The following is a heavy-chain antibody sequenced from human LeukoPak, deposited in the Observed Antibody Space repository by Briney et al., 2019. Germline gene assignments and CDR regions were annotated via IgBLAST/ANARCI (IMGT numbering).Heavy chain of an antibody. CDR1: GGSTSGSY. CDR3: ARWGYESSGYYRPFDY. Sequence: SETLSLTCTVSGGSTSGSYWSWIRQPPGKGLDYIGYIYYSGTTNYNPSLKSRVTISLNTSKNQFSLKLTSVTAADTAVYYCARWGYESSGYYRPFDYWGQGTLVTVSS. J-gene: IGHJ4*02. V-gene: IGHV4-59*01. D-gene: IGHD3-22*01. CDR2: IYYSGTT.